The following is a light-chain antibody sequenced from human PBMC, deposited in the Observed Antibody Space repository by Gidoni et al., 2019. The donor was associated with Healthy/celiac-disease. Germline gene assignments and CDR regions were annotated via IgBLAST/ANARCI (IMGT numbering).Light chain of an antibody. CDR1: QSISSY. V-gene: IGKV1-39*01. CDR2: AAS. J-gene: IGKJ1*01. CDR3: QQSYSTPWT. Sequence: DIQMTQSPSSLSASVGDRVTITCRASQSISSYLNWYQQKPGKAPKLLIYAASSLQSGVPSRFSGSGSVTDFTLTISSLQPEDFATYYCQQSYSTPWTFXQXTKVEIK.